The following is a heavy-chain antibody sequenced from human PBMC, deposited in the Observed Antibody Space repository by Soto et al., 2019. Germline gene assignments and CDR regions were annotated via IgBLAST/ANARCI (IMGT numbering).Heavy chain of an antibody. CDR3: ARCYCSVGSCYTCWHFDL. CDR1: GYTFNNYG. CDR2: LGPYNGNT. J-gene: IGHJ2*01. V-gene: IGHV1-18*01. Sequence: QVQLVQSGAEVKKPGASVQVSCKASGYTFNNYGISWVRQAPGQGLAWMGWLGPYNGNTDHAQNFQGRVTMTTDTSTNTAYMEMRSLRSDDTALYYCARCYCSVGSCYTCWHFDLWGRGTLVTVSS. D-gene: IGHD2-15*01.